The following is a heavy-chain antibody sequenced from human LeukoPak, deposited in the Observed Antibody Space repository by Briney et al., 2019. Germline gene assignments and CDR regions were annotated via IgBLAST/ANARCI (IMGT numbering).Heavy chain of an antibody. CDR1: GGSISSYY. CDR2: IYYSGST. CDR3: ARGGYSYGYYYYYYYMDV. J-gene: IGHJ6*03. Sequence: KTSETLSLTXTVSGGSISSYYWSWIRQPPGKGLEWIGYIYYSGSTNYNPSLKSRVTISVDTSKNQFSLKLSSVTAADTAVYYCARGGYSYGYYYYYYYMDVWGKGTTVTVSS. V-gene: IGHV4-59*01. D-gene: IGHD5-18*01.